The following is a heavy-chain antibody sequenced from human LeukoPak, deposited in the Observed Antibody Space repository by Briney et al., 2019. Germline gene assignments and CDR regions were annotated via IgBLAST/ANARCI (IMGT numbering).Heavy chain of an antibody. CDR2: LYSDGTT. CDR3: ARAAYDSNGYTANHDY. CDR1: GFTFSNYW. D-gene: IGHD3-22*01. V-gene: IGHV3-53*01. J-gene: IGHJ4*02. Sequence: GGSLRLSCAASGFTFSNYWMSWVRQAPGKGLEWVSVLYSDGTTYYADSVKGRFTISRDNSKNTLYLQMDNLRVEDAAVYYCARAAYDSNGYTANHDYWGQGTLVTVSS.